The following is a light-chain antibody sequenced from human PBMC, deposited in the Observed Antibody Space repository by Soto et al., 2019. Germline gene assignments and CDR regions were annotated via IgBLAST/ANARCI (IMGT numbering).Light chain of an antibody. J-gene: IGKJ1*01. V-gene: IGKV1-5*03. CDR3: QQYNSFTWT. CDR2: KAS. CDR1: QSISSW. Sequence: DIQMTQSPSTLSASVGDRVTITCRASQSISSWLAWYQQKPGKAPKLLIYKASSLESGVPSRFSGSGSGTEFTLTISSLQPDDFATYYCQQYNSFTWTFGKGTKV.